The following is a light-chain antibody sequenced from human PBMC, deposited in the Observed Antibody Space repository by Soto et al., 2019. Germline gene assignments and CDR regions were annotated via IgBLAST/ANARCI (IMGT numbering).Light chain of an antibody. CDR2: GAS. CDR3: QPYNNWPPWT. J-gene: IGKJ1*01. CDR1: QSVSSN. Sequence: EIVMTQSPAALSVSPGDRATVSCRASQSVSSNLAWYQQKPGQAPRLLIYGASTRATDIPARFSGSGSGTEFTLTISSLQSEDFAVYYCQPYNNWPPWTFG. V-gene: IGKV3-15*01.